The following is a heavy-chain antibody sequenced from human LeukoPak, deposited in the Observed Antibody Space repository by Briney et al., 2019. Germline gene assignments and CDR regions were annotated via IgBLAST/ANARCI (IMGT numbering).Heavy chain of an antibody. V-gene: IGHV1-2*02. D-gene: IGHD3-3*01. Sequence: ASVKVSCKASACTFTGYYMHWVRQAPGQGLEWMGWINPNSGGTDYAQTFQGRVTMTRDTSISTAYMELSRLKSDDTAVYYCVRGGALYYDFWDWGQGTLVIVSS. CDR3: VRGGALYYDFWD. CDR2: INPNSGGT. J-gene: IGHJ4*02. CDR1: ACTFTGYY.